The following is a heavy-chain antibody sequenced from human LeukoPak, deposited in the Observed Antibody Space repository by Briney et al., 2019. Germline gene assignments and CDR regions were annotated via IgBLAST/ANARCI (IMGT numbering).Heavy chain of an antibody. D-gene: IGHD1-26*01. CDR1: EFTFSYYN. J-gene: IGHJ6*03. V-gene: IGHV3-21*01. CDR3: XXXPYRGSYGDSYYYYMDV. CDR2: ITSTGSYT. Sequence: GGSLRLSCAASEFTFSYYNLNWVRQAPGKGLEWVSSITSTGSYTFYADSVKGRFTISRDNAKNSLYLQMNSLRAEDTAIYYXXXXPYRGSYGDSYYYYMDVWGKGTTVTIS.